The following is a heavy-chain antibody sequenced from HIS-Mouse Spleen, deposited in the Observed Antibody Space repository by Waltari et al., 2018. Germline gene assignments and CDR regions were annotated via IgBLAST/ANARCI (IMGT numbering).Heavy chain of an antibody. D-gene: IGHD6-13*01. J-gene: IGHJ2*01. CDR3: AREIPYSSSWYDWYFDL. V-gene: IGHV4-39*07. CDR2: IYYSGST. CDR1: GGSISSSSYY. Sequence: QLQLQESGPGLVKPSETLSLTCTVSGGSISSSSYYWGWIRQPPGKGLEWIGSIYYSGSTYYNPSLTSRVTISVDTSKNQFSLKLSSVTAADTAVYYCAREIPYSSSWYDWYFDLWCRGTLVTVSS.